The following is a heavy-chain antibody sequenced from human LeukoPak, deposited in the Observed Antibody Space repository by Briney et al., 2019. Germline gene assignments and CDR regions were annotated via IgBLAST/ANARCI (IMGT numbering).Heavy chain of an antibody. Sequence: GGSLRLSCAASGFTFSSYAMSWVRQAPGGGLEWVSGIIISGDTTYYADSVKGRFTISRDNSKNTVDLQMNSLRVEDTALYYCARRDWCFDLWGRGTLVTVSS. CDR1: GFTFSSYA. CDR3: ARRDWCFDL. V-gene: IGHV3-23*01. CDR2: IIISGDTT. J-gene: IGHJ2*01.